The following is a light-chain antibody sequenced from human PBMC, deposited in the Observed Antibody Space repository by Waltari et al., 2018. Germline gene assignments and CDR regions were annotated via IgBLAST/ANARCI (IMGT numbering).Light chain of an antibody. Sequence: DIQMTQSPSSLSASVGDRVTITCQASQDISNYLNWYQQKTGKAPKLLIFDESNLETGVPSRFSGSGSGTDFTFTISSLQPEDIATYYCQQYDNLPCLTFGQGTKLEIK. CDR1: QDISNY. V-gene: IGKV1-33*01. CDR3: QQYDNLPCLT. CDR2: DES. J-gene: IGKJ2*01.